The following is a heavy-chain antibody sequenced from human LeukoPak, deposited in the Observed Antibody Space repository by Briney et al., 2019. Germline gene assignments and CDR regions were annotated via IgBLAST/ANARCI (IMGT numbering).Heavy chain of an antibody. CDR2: INPNSGGT. Sequence: EASVKASCKASGYTFTGYYMHWVRQAPGQGLEWMGWINPNSGGTNYAQKFQGRVTMTRDTSISTAYMELSRLRSDDTAVYYCAREYYDSSGYYFDYWGQGTLVTVSS. D-gene: IGHD3-22*01. CDR1: GYTFTGYY. CDR3: AREYYDSSGYYFDY. J-gene: IGHJ4*02. V-gene: IGHV1-2*02.